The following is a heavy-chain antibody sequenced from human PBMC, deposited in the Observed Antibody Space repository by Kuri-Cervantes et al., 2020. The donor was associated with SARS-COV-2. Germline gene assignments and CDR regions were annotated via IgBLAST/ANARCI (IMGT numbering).Heavy chain of an antibody. D-gene: IGHD6-19*01. CDR3: AKERGSGLDY. Sequence: GGSLRLSCAASGFTFSSYSMSWVRQAPGKGLEWVANIKQDGSEKYYVDSVKGRFTISRDNAKNSLYLQMNSLRAEDTAVYYCAKERGSGLDYWGQGTLVTVSS. J-gene: IGHJ4*02. CDR1: GFTFSSYS. CDR2: IKQDGSEK. V-gene: IGHV3-7*03.